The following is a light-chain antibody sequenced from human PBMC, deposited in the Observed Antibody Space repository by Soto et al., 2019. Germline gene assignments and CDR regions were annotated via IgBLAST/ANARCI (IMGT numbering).Light chain of an antibody. CDR1: QTISNY. Sequence: DIQRTQSPSSLSASVGDRVTITCRASQTISNYLNWYQQKPGEAPKLLIYAASSLQGGVPSRFSGRGSGAVFSLTISSLQREDFATYYCQQSFSTPRTFGQGTKVDIK. J-gene: IGKJ1*01. CDR3: QQSFSTPRT. CDR2: AAS. V-gene: IGKV1-39*01.